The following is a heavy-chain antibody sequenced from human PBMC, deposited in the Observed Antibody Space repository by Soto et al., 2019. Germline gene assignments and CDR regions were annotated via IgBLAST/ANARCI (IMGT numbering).Heavy chain of an antibody. CDR3: ARDDCSGNTCYLGH. Sequence: GASVKVSCKPSGYTFTTYGIAWVRQAPGQGLEWMGWISTYSGHTKYAQKLQDRLTVTTDTSTSTAYMELRSLRSDDTAVYYCARDDCSGNTCYLGHWGQGTLVTVSS. V-gene: IGHV1-18*01. D-gene: IGHD2-15*01. CDR2: ISTYSGHT. CDR1: GYTFTTYG. J-gene: IGHJ4*02.